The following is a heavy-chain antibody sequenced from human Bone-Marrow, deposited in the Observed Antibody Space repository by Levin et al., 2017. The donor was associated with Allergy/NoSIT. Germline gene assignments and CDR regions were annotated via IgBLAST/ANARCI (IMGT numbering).Heavy chain of an antibody. J-gene: IGHJ4*02. CDR2: ISSGSSI. V-gene: IGHV3-23*01. CDR3: AKLHGQAFDY. Sequence: QPGGSLRLSCAASGFTFSIYAMGWVRQAPGKGLEWVSVISSGSSINYADSVKGRFTISRDNSQDTLYLQMDSLRADDTALYYCAKLHGQAFDYWGQGTPVTVS. CDR1: GFTFSIYA.